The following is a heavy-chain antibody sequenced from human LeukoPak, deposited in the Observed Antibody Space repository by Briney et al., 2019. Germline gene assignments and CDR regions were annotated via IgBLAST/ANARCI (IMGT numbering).Heavy chain of an antibody. J-gene: IGHJ4*02. D-gene: IGHD4-17*01. Sequence: PSETLSLTCTVSGGSISSYYWSWIRQPPGKGLEWIGYIYYSGSTNYNPSLKSRVTISVDTSRNQFSLKLSSVTAADTAVYYCARGATVPYYFDYWGQGTLVTVSS. CDR3: ARGATVPYYFDY. CDR2: IYYSGST. V-gene: IGHV4-59*01. CDR1: GGSISSYY.